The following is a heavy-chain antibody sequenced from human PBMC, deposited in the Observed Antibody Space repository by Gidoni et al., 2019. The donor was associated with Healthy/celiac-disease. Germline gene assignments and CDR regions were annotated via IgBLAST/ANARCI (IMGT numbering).Heavy chain of an antibody. J-gene: IGHJ4*02. CDR3: AKVDTAMVGADY. D-gene: IGHD5-18*01. CDR2: ISYDGSNK. CDR1: GFTFSSYG. Sequence: QVQLVESGGGVVQPGRSLTLSCVASGFTFSSYGMHWVRQATGKGLEWVAVISYDGSNKYYADSVKGRFTISRDNSKNTLYLQMNSLRAEDTAVYYCAKVDTAMVGADYWGQGTLVTVSS. V-gene: IGHV3-30*18.